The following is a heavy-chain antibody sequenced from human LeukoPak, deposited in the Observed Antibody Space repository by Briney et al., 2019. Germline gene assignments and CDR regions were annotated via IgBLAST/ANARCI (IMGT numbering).Heavy chain of an antibody. D-gene: IGHD3-3*01. CDR3: ARTVRRDFWSGSWYFDL. V-gene: IGHV4-4*07. J-gene: IGHJ2*01. Sequence: SETLSLTCTVSGGSISSYYWSWIRQPAGKGLEWIGRIYTSGSTNYNPSLKSRVTMSLDTSKNQFPLKLSSVTAADTAVYYCARTVRRDFWSGSWYFDLWGRGTLVTVSS. CDR2: IYTSGST. CDR1: GGSISSYY.